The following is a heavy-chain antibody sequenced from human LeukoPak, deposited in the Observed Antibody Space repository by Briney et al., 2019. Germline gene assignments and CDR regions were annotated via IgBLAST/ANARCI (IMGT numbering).Heavy chain of an antibody. J-gene: IGHJ4*02. D-gene: IGHD3-22*01. CDR1: GFTFSSYV. CDR3: AKSLIRGYYDTSGYYFFDN. Sequence: GGSLTLSCAASGFTFSSYVMTWVRQVPGKGLEWVSAISGGGGSTYYADSVKGRFTISRDNSNNTLYLEMNSLRADDTAVYYCAKSLIRGYYDTSGYYFFDNWGQGTLVTVSS. V-gene: IGHV3-23*01. CDR2: ISGGGGST.